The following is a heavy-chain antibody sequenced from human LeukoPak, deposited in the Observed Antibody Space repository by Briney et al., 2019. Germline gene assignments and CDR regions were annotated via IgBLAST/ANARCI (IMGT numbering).Heavy chain of an antibody. D-gene: IGHD3-10*01. Sequence: GSSVKVSCKSSGGTFSIYAISWVRQAPGQGLEWMGGIIPIFGTANYAQKFQGRVTITADESTSTAYMELSSLRSEDTAVYYCARVDVGYYYGSGSYSYYYMDVWGKGTTVTISS. V-gene: IGHV1-69*01. J-gene: IGHJ6*03. CDR2: IIPIFGTA. CDR1: GGTFSIYA. CDR3: ARVDVGYYYGSGSYSYYYMDV.